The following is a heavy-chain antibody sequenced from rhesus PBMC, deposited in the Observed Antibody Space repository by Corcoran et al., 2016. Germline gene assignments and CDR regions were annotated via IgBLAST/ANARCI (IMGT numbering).Heavy chain of an antibody. V-gene: IGHV4-81*01. J-gene: IGHJ5-1*01. CDR3: ARDSDDADWNNRFDV. CDR2: IYFNSAGT. D-gene: IGHD1-26*01. CDR1: GGSISGYF. Sequence: QLQESGPGLLKPSETLSLTCTVSGGSISGYFWRWIRQFPGRGVEWIGNIYFNSAGTNYSPSLNGRVTISRDTSKSQFSLALTSLTAADTAIYYCARDSDDADWNNRFDVWGPGHLVTVSS.